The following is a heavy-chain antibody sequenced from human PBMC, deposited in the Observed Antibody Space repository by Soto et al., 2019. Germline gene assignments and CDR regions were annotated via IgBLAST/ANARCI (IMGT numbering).Heavy chain of an antibody. J-gene: IGHJ4*02. CDR3: AKMGYCSGGSCYSGLEY. V-gene: IGHV3-30-3*02. D-gene: IGHD2-15*01. CDR1: GFTFSSYA. Sequence: QVQLVESGGGVVQPGRSLRLSCAASGFTFSSYAMHWVRQAPGKGLEWVAVISYDGSNKYYADSVKGRFTISRDNSKNTLYLQMNSLRAEDTAVYYCAKMGYCSGGSCYSGLEYWGQGTLVTVSS. CDR2: ISYDGSNK.